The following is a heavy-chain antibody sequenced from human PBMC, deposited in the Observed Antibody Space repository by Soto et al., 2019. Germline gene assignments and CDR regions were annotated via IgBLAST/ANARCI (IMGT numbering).Heavy chain of an antibody. CDR2: IYYSGST. D-gene: IGHD3-22*01. Sequence: ASETLSLTCTVSGGSISSYYWSWIRQPPGKGLEWIGYIYYSGSTNYNPSLKSRVTISVDTSKNQFSLKLSSVTAADTAVYYCARDNGADYDSSGYYPFDYWGQGTLVTVSS. CDR3: ARDNGADYDSSGYYPFDY. CDR1: GGSISSYY. V-gene: IGHV4-59*01. J-gene: IGHJ4*02.